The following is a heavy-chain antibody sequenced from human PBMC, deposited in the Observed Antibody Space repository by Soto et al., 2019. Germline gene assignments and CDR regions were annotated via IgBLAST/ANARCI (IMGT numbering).Heavy chain of an antibody. D-gene: IGHD3-10*01. CDR3: ARNMDYYYGPGSGNGHGF. CDR2: INPKFGDT. Sequence: QVQLVQSGAEVKEPGDSVRVSCEASGYTFTAYYIHWVRQAPGQGLEWMGWINPKFGDTTYAQDCQGRVSMTRDMSISTVYMELSRLTSDDTAIYYGARNMDYYYGPGSGNGHGFWGQGTTVTVFS. J-gene: IGHJ6*02. CDR1: GYTFTAYY. V-gene: IGHV1-2*02.